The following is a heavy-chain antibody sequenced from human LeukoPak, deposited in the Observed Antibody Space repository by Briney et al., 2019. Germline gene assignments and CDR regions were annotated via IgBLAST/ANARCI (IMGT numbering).Heavy chain of an antibody. CDR1: GGSISSGGYY. J-gene: IGHJ4*02. D-gene: IGHD3-3*01. Sequence: SETLSLTCTVSGGSISSGGYYWSWIRQPPGKGLEWIGYIYYSGSTNYNPSLKSRVTISVDTSKNQFSLKLSSVTAADTAVYYCAREDYDFWSGYSYFDYWGQGTLVTVSS. V-gene: IGHV4-61*08. CDR2: IYYSGST. CDR3: AREDYDFWSGYSYFDY.